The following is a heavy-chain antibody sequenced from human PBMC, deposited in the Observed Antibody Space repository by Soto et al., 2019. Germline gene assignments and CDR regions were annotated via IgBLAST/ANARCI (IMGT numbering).Heavy chain of an antibody. CDR1: GFPFRSYA. D-gene: IGHD6-25*01. Sequence: EVQLLESGGGWVQPGGSLRLSCVASGFPFRSYAMNWVLQVPGKGLEWVSGMSGSGDFTYYADSVKGRCTISRDNSKNTLYLQMSSLRAEDTAIYYCAKDFSSGRYYFDYWGQGTRVTVSS. CDR2: MSGSGDFT. V-gene: IGHV3-23*01. J-gene: IGHJ4*02. CDR3: AKDFSSGRYYFDY.